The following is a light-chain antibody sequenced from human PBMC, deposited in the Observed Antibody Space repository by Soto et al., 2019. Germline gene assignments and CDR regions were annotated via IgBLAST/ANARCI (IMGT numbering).Light chain of an antibody. Sequence: QSALTQPRSVSGSPGQSVTISCTGTSSDVGGYNYVSWYQQHPGKAPKLMIYDVSKRPSGVPDRFSGSKSGNTASLTISGXXXXXXXXYXCCSYAGKYVFGTGTKLTVL. CDR3: CSYAGKYV. J-gene: IGLJ1*01. V-gene: IGLV2-11*01. CDR2: DVS. CDR1: SSDVGGYNY.